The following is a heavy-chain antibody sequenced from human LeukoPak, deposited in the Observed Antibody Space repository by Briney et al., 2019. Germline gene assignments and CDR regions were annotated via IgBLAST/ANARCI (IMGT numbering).Heavy chain of an antibody. Sequence: PGGSLRLSCAASGFTFSKYWMLWVRQAPGKGLESVSRINTDGTVTTYADSVKGRFTVSRDNADNTMFLQMNSVRDEDTAVYYCARLIGDRTIYDYWGQGTLVTVSS. CDR2: INTDGTVT. CDR3: ARLIGDRTIYDY. CDR1: GFTFSKYW. D-gene: IGHD6-6*01. V-gene: IGHV3-74*01. J-gene: IGHJ4*02.